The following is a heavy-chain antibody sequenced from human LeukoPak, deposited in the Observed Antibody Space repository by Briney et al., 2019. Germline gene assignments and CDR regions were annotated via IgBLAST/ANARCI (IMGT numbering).Heavy chain of an antibody. Sequence: PSETLSLTCTVSGGSISNSSYYWGWIRQPPGKGLEWIGSIYYSGSTYYNPSLKSRVTISVDTSKNQFSLKLSSVTAADTAVYYCARESGSFDYWGQGTLVTVSS. J-gene: IGHJ4*02. CDR1: GGSISNSSYY. D-gene: IGHD1-1*01. CDR3: ARESGSFDY. V-gene: IGHV4-39*07. CDR2: IYYSGST.